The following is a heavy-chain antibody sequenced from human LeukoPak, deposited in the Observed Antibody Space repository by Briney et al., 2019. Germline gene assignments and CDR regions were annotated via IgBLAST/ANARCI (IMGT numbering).Heavy chain of an antibody. Sequence: PGGSLRLSCTASGFTFGDYAMSWVRQAPGKGLEWVGFIRSKAYGGTTEYAASVKGRFTISRDDSKSIAYLQMNSLKTEDTAAYYCTRATPITMIVVVITGYYFDYWGQGTLVTVSS. D-gene: IGHD3-22*01. J-gene: IGHJ4*02. CDR3: TRATPITMIVVVITGYYFDY. CDR1: GFTFGDYA. V-gene: IGHV3-49*04. CDR2: IRSKAYGGTT.